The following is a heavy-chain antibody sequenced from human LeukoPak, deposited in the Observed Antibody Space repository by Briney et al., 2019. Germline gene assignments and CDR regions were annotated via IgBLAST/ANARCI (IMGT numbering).Heavy chain of an antibody. CDR3: ARVLSGRGSLYDYYYYMDV. CDR1: GFTVSSNY. V-gene: IGHV3-53*01. CDR2: TYSNGRT. Sequence: GGSLRLSCAASGFTVSSNYMSWVRQAPGEGLEWVSVTYSNGRTYYADSVKGRFTISRDISKNTLYLQMKSLRAEDTAVYYCARVLSGRGSLYDYYYYMDVWGKGTTVTISS. D-gene: IGHD3-10*01. J-gene: IGHJ6*03.